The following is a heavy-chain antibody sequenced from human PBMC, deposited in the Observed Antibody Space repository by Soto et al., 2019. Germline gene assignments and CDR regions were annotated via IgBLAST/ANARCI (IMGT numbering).Heavy chain of an antibody. CDR1: GGSFSGYY. J-gene: IGHJ4*02. Sequence: SETLSLTCAVYGGSFSGYYWSWIRQPPGKGLEWIGEINHSGSTNYNPSLRSRVTISVDTSKNQFSLKLSSVTAADTAVYYCFGYGDRAYYFDYWGQGTLVTVSS. CDR2: INHSGST. CDR3: FGYGDRAYYFDY. D-gene: IGHD4-17*01. V-gene: IGHV4-34*01.